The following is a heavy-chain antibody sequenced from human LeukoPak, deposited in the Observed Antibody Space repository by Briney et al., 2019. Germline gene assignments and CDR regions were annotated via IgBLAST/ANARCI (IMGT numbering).Heavy chain of an antibody. Sequence: PGRSLRLSRAASGFNFITAAMTWVRQAPGKGLEWVSLIGSSGGSTYYADSVKGRFTISRDNSNHTLSLQMNSLRVEDTAIYYCVKDIQLSTWGLGTMVTVSS. CDR2: IGSSGGST. CDR1: GFNFITAA. V-gene: IGHV3-23*01. CDR3: VKDIQLST. J-gene: IGHJ3*01. D-gene: IGHD5-24*01.